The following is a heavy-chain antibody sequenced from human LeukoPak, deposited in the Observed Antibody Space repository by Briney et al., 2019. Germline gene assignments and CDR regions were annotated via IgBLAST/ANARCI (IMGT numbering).Heavy chain of an antibody. D-gene: IGHD6-6*01. V-gene: IGHV3-20*04. CDR2: INWNGGST. CDR3: ARRRDSSSKNYYYMDV. Sequence: RPGGSLRLSCAASGFTFDDYGMSWVRQAPGKGLEWVSGINWNGGSTGYADSVKGRFTISRDNAKNSLYLQMNSLGAEDTALYYCARRRDSSSKNYYYMDVWGKGTTVTVSS. J-gene: IGHJ6*03. CDR1: GFTFDDYG.